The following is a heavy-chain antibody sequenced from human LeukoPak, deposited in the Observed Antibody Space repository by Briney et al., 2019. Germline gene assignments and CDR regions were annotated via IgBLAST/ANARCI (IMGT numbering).Heavy chain of an antibody. CDR3: AKESPAWGSEFNDAFDI. V-gene: IGHV3-30*02. CDR1: GFTFSSYG. D-gene: IGHD7-27*01. Sequence: PGGSLRLSCAASGFTFSSYGMHWVRQAPDKGLEWVAFIRYDGSNKYYADSVKGRFTISRDNSKNTLYLQMNSLRAEDTAVYYCAKESPAWGSEFNDAFDIWGQGTMVTVSS. CDR2: IRYDGSNK. J-gene: IGHJ3*02.